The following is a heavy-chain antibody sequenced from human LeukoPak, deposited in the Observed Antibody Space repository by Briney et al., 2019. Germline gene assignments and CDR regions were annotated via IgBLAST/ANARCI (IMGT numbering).Heavy chain of an antibody. V-gene: IGHV4-59*01. CDR1: GGSISSYY. CDR2: IYYSGST. J-gene: IGHJ4*02. CDR3: ARVWFGEPAYYFDY. D-gene: IGHD3-10*01. Sequence: SETLSLTCTVSGGSISSYYWSWIRQPPGKGLEWIGYIYYSGSTNYNPSLKSRVTISVDTSKNQFSLKLSSVTAADTAVYYCARVWFGEPAYYFDYWGQGTLVTVSS.